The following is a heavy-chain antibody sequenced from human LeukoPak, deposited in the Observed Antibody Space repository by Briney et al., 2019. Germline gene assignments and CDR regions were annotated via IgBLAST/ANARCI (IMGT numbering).Heavy chain of an antibody. Sequence: RRSLRLSCAASGFTFSSYGMHWVRQAPGKGLEWVAVISYDGSNKYYADSVKGRFTISRDNSKNTLYLQMNSLRAEDTAVYYCAKTPYSGSLRAFDIWGQRTMVTVSS. CDR3: AKTPYSGSLRAFDI. V-gene: IGHV3-30*18. CDR2: ISYDGSNK. D-gene: IGHD1-26*01. J-gene: IGHJ3*02. CDR1: GFTFSSYG.